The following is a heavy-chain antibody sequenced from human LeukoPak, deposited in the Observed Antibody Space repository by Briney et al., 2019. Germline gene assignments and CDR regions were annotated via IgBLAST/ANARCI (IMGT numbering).Heavy chain of an antibody. CDR2: IQYHGRDK. D-gene: IGHD6-19*01. V-gene: IGHV3-30*02. CDR3: AREGGRTVAGTFDN. CDR1: GSTFRSSG. Sequence: PGGSLRLSCAASGSTFRSSGMHWVRQAPGKGLEWVAFIQYHGRDKYYADSVKGRFTISRDNSKNTLYMEVNSLRAEDTAVYYCAREGGRTVAGTFDNWGQGTLVTVPS. J-gene: IGHJ4*02.